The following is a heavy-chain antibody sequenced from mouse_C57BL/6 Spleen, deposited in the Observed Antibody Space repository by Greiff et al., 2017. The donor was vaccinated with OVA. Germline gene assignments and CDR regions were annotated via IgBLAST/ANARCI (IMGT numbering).Heavy chain of an antibody. Sequence: QVQLQQPGTELVKPGASVKLSCKASGYTFTSYWMHWVKQRPGQGLEWIGYINPSNGGTNYNEKFKGKATLTADNSSSTAYMELRRLTSEDSAVYFCEGRYDYDEDYYYAVGDWGQGTSVTVA. J-gene: IGHJ4*01. V-gene: IGHV1-53*01. CDR2: INPSNGGT. CDR1: GYTFTSYW. D-gene: IGHD2-4*01. CDR3: EGRYDYDEDYYYAVGD.